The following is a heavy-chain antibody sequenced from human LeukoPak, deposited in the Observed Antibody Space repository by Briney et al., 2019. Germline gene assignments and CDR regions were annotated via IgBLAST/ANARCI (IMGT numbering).Heavy chain of an antibody. Sequence: ASVKVSCKASGYTFNTYGITWVRQAPGQGLEWMGWISGYNGKTKYAQELQDRVTMTTDTSTTTAYMELRSLRSDDTAVYYCARDWVPAAISGRYNWFDPWGQGTLVTVSS. CDR3: ARDWVPAAISGRYNWFDP. J-gene: IGHJ5*02. CDR2: ISGYNGKT. D-gene: IGHD2-2*01. CDR1: GYTFNTYG. V-gene: IGHV1-18*01.